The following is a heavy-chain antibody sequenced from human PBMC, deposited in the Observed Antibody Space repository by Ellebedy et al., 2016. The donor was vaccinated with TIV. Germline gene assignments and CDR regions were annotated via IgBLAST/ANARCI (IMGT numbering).Heavy chain of an antibody. CDR2: TYYRSKWYN. V-gene: IGHV6-1*01. CDR3: ARGTHSSGWCPYHY. D-gene: IGHD6-19*01. Sequence: SQTLSLTXXISGDSVSSNSAAWNWIRQSPSRGLEWLGRTYYRSKWYNDYAVSVKSRITINPDTSKNQFSLQLNSVTPEDTAVYYCARGTHSSGWCPYHYWGQGTLVTVSS. J-gene: IGHJ4*02. CDR1: GDSVSSNSAA.